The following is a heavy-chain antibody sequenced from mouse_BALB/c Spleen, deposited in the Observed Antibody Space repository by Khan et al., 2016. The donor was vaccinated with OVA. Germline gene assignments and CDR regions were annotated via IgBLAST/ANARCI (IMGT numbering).Heavy chain of an antibody. V-gene: IGHV9-3*02. CDR2: INTNTGEP. J-gene: IGHJ3*01. CDR3: GRGNYDGSNSWFVY. D-gene: IGHD1-1*01. CDR1: GYTFTNYG. Sequence: QIQLVQSGPELKKPGETVKISCKASGYTFTNYGMNWVKQAPGKGLKWMGWINTNTGEPTYAEEFKGRFAFSLETSASTAYLQINNPKNEDTCTYFCGRGNYDGSNSWFVYWGQGTLVTV.